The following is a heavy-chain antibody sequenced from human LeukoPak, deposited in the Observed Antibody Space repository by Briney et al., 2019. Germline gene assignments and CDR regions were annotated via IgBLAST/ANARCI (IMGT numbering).Heavy chain of an antibody. D-gene: IGHD1-20*01. Sequence: SETLSLACTVSGGSNYWSWLRQPPGRGLEWIAYIHYSGSASYNTSLKSRVTISIDTSSNQLSLKLNSVTAADTAVYYCARHSNWNAGVDWFDPWGQGTLVTVSS. CDR2: IHYSGSA. J-gene: IGHJ5*02. CDR3: ARHSNWNAGVDWFDP. V-gene: IGHV4-59*08. CDR1: GGSNY.